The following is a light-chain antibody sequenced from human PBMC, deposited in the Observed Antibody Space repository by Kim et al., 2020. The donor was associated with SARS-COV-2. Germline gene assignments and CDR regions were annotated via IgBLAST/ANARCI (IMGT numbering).Light chain of an antibody. Sequence: SSVLTQDPAVSVALGQTVRITCQGDSLRSYYASWYQQKPGQAPVLVIYGKNNRPSGIPDRFSGSSSGNTASLTITGAQAEDEADYYCNSRDSSGNHLVFGGGTQLNVL. V-gene: IGLV3-19*01. CDR2: GKN. J-gene: IGLJ3*02. CDR3: NSRDSSGNHLV. CDR1: SLRSYY.